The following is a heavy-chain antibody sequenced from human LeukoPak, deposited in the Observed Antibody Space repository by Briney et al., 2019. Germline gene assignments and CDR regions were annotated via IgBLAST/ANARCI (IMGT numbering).Heavy chain of an antibody. CDR1: GFTFDDHA. D-gene: IGHD3-16*01. V-gene: IGHV3-9*01. Sequence: GRSLRLSCLASGFTFDDHAMHWVRHGPGKGLEWVSGINWNSASTGYADSVKGRFTISRDNAKNSLYLQMNSLRVEDTAVYYCARGGGYWGQGTLVTVSS. J-gene: IGHJ4*02. CDR2: INWNSAST. CDR3: ARGGGY.